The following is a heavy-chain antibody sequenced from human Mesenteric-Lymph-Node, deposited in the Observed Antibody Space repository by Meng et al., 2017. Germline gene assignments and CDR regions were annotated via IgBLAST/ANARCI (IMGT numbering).Heavy chain of an antibody. Sequence: EVQLVESGGGVVQTGGSLRLSGAASGFTISRHWMHWVRQAPGKGPVWVSRINSDGRTTNYADSVKGRFTISRDNAKNTLYLQRNRLRAEDKAVYFCTGLSGPVDSWGQGTLVTVSS. V-gene: IGHV3-74*01. CDR3: TGLSGPVDS. J-gene: IGHJ4*02. CDR2: INSDGRTT. D-gene: IGHD6-19*01. CDR1: GFTISRHW.